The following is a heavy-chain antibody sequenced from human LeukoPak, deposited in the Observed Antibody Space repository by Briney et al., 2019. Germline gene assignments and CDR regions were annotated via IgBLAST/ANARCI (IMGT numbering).Heavy chain of an antibody. D-gene: IGHD7-27*01. CDR3: VWGPFDY. CDR2: ISHDGSNK. J-gene: IGHJ4*02. CDR1: GFTFSDYG. Sequence: GRSLRLSCAASGFTFSDYGMHWVRQAPGKGLEWVAVISHDGSNKYYADSVKGRFTISRDNSKNTLYLQMNSLRAGDTAVYYCVWGPFDYWGQGTLVTVSS. V-gene: IGHV3-30*03.